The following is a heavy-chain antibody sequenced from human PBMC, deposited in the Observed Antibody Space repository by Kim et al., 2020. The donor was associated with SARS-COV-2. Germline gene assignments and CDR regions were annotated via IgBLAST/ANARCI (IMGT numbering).Heavy chain of an antibody. CDR2: IFGSGSGT. CDR1: GFTFGHSA. J-gene: IGHJ2*01. V-gene: IGHV3-23*01. CDR3: ARHLHITTVPLYWYFDL. D-gene: IGHD2-21*01. Sequence: GGSLRLSCAASGFTFGHSAMSWVRQAPGKGLEWVSGIFGSGSGTYYADSVKGRFTISRDNSQNIVYLQMDDLRAEDTAVYYCARHLHITTVPLYWYFDLWGRGTLVTVSS.